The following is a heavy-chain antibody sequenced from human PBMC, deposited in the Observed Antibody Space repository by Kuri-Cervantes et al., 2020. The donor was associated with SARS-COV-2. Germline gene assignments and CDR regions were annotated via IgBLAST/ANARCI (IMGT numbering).Heavy chain of an antibody. CDR1: GGSISSYY. Sequence: GSLRLSCTVSGGSISSYYRSWIRQPPGKGLEWIANIFYSGGSSYNPSLESRVTISVDTSKNQFSLKLSSVTAADTAVYYCARHTGEAVAGWGYYFDYWGQGTLVTVSS. J-gene: IGHJ4*02. D-gene: IGHD6-19*01. V-gene: IGHV4-59*08. CDR2: IFYSGGS. CDR3: ARHTGEAVAGWGYYFDY.